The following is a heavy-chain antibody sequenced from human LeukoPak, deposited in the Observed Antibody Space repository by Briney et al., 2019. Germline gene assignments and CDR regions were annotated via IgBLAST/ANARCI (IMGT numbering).Heavy chain of an antibody. CDR3: YVAVAGISI. Sequence: GGSLRLSCAASGFTFSIAWMSWVRQAPGKGLEWVGRIKSKTDGGTTDYAAPVKGRFTISSDDSKNTLYLQMNSLKTEDTAVYYCYVAVAGISIWGQGTLVTVSS. J-gene: IGHJ4*02. V-gene: IGHV3-15*01. CDR2: IKSKTDGGTT. CDR1: GFTFSIAW. D-gene: IGHD6-19*01.